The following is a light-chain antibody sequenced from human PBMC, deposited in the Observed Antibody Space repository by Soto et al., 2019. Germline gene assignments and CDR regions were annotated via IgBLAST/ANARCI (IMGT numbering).Light chain of an antibody. CDR3: QNYNGAPWT. CDR2: AAS. V-gene: IGKV1-27*01. J-gene: IGKJ1*01. Sequence: DIQMTQSPSSLSASVGDRVTITCRASQGISTYLVWYQQKPGTVPKLLIFAASTLHSGVLSRFSGSGSGTDFTLTISSLQPEDVATYYCQNYNGAPWTFGQGTKVEIK. CDR1: QGISTY.